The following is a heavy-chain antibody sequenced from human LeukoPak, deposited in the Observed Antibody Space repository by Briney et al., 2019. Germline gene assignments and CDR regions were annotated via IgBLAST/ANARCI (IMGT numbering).Heavy chain of an antibody. CDR2: IGYDGSNK. D-gene: IGHD4-17*01. CDR3: ARDRGDYYFDY. V-gene: IGHV3-33*01. Sequence: GGSLRLSCAASGFTFSSYGMHWVRQAPGKGLEWVAVIGYDGSNKYYADSVKGRFTISRDNSKNTLYLQMNSLRAEDTAVYYCARDRGDYYFDYWGQGTLVTVSS. J-gene: IGHJ4*02. CDR1: GFTFSSYG.